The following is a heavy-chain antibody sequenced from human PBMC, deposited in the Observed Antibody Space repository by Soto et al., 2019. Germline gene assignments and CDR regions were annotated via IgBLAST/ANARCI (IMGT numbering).Heavy chain of an antibody. V-gene: IGHV4-61*08. CDR2: IYYSGST. D-gene: IGHD3-22*01. CDR3: ARGRITMIVVDDAFDI. CDR1: GGSISSGGYY. Sequence: SETLSLTCAVSGGSISSGGYYWSWIRQPPGKGLEWIGYIYYSGSTNYNPSLKSRVTISVDTSKNQFSLKLSSVTAADTAVYYCARGRITMIVVDDAFDIWGQGTMVTVS. J-gene: IGHJ3*02.